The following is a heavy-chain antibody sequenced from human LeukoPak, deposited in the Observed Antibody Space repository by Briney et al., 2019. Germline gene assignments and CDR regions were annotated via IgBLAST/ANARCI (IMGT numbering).Heavy chain of an antibody. CDR2: IYSGGST. D-gene: IGHD3-10*01. J-gene: IGHJ4*02. V-gene: IGHV3-66*01. CDR1: GFTVSSNY. Sequence: PGGSLRPSCAASGFTVSSNYMSWVRQAPGKGLEWVSVIYSGGSTYYADSVKGRFTISRDNSKNTLYLQMNSLRAEDTAVYYCARDRGGSGSYYNGDFDYWGQGTLVTVSS. CDR3: ARDRGGSGSYYNGDFDY.